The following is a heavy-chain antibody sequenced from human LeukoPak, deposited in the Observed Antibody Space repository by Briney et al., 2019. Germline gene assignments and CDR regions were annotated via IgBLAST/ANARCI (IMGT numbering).Heavy chain of an antibody. CDR1: GFTFNTYW. J-gene: IGHJ4*02. CDR3: ASGVYDSLYYFDY. CDR2: IHPDGSST. D-gene: IGHD5/OR15-5a*01. V-gene: IGHV3-74*01. Sequence: GGSLRLSCAASGFTFNTYWMHWVRQAPGKGLVWVSRIHPDGSSTLYADSVKGRFSISRDNAKNTLFLQMSSLRAKDTAVYYCASGVYDSLYYFDYWGQGTLVTVSS.